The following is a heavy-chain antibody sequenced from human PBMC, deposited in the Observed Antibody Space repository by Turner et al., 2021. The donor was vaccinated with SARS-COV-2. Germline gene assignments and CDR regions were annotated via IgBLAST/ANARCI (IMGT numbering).Heavy chain of an antibody. CDR2: ISISSIYI. CDR3: ARWGPYYYDSSGYYPDAFDI. D-gene: IGHD3-22*01. J-gene: IGHJ3*02. Sequence: EVQLVESGGGLVKPGGSLRLSCAASVFTSISYSMNWVRQAPGKGLEWVSSISISSIYIYYADSVKGRFTISRDNAKNSLYLQMNSLRAEDTAVYYCARWGPYYYDSSGYYPDAFDIWGQGTMVTVSS. V-gene: IGHV3-21*01. CDR1: VFTSISYS.